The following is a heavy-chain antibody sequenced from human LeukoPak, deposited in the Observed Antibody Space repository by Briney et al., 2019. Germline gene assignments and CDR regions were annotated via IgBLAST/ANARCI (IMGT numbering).Heavy chain of an antibody. J-gene: IGHJ4*02. V-gene: IGHV4-59*01. D-gene: IGHD3-22*01. CDR3: AREGYYYDSSGYRTTDY. CDR1: GGSISSYY. Sequence: SEALSLTCTVSGGSISSYYWSWIRQPPGKGLEWIGYIYYSGSTNYNPSLKSRLTISVDTSKNQFSLKLSSVTAADTAVYYCAREGYYYDSSGYRTTDYWGQGTLVTVSS. CDR2: IYYSGST.